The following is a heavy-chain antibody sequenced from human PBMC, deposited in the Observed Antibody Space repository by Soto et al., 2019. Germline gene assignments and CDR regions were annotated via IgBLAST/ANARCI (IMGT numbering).Heavy chain of an antibody. CDR3: EKDELYEGLAFRRSNENWFDP. D-gene: IGHD1-1*01. Sequence: GGSLRLSCAASGFTFSSYAMSWVRQAPGKGLEWVSAISGSGGSTYYADSVKGRFTISRDNSKNTLYLQMNSLRAEDTAVYYWEKDELYEGLAFRRSNENWFDPWGQGTPVTVSS. CDR2: ISGSGGST. J-gene: IGHJ5*02. V-gene: IGHV3-23*01. CDR1: GFTFSSYA.